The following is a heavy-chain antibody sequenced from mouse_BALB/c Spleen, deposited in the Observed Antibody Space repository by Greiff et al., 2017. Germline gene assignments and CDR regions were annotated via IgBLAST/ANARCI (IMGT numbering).Heavy chain of an antibody. V-gene: IGHV5-17*02. D-gene: IGHD4-1*01. Sequence: DVMLVESGGGLVQPGGSRKLSCAASGFTFSSFGMHWVRQAPEKGLEWVAYISSGSSTIYYADTVKGRFTISRDNPKNTLFLQMTSLRSEDTAMYYCARPSGTHYAMDYWGQGTSVTVSS. CDR1: GFTFSSFG. CDR2: ISSGSSTI. CDR3: ARPSGTHYAMDY. J-gene: IGHJ4*01.